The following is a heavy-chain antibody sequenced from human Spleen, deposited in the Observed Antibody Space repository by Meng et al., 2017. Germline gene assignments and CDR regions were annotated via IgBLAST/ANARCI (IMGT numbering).Heavy chain of an antibody. J-gene: IGHJ4*02. CDR2: IYYSGST. D-gene: IGHD3-3*02. Sequence: VPLQGPGPGLVRPSETLSLTCTVSGGSVSSGSYYWSWIRQPPGKGLEWIGYIYYSGSTNYNPSLKSRVTISIDTSKNQFSLKLSSVTTADTAVYFCARSSFSASPYYFGYWGLGTLVTVSS. V-gene: IGHV4-61*01. CDR3: ARSSFSASPYYFGY. CDR1: GGSVSSGSYY.